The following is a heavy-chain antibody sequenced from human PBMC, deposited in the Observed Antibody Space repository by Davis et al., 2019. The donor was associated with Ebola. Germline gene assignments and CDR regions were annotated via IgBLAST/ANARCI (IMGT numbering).Heavy chain of an antibody. J-gene: IGHJ3*02. CDR2: IIPIFGTA. CDR1: GGTFSSYA. V-gene: IGHV1-69*13. CDR3: ARRNPLLWFRELSTNGAFDI. D-gene: IGHD3-10*01. Sequence: AASVKVSCKASGGTFSSYAISWVRQAPGQGLEWMGGIIPIFGTANYAQKFQGRVTITADESTSTAYMELSSLRSEDTAVYYCARRNPLLWFRELSTNGAFDIWGQGTMVTVSS.